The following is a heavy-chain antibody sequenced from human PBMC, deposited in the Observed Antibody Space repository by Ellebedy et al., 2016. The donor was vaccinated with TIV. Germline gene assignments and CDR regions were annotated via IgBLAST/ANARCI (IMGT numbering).Heavy chain of an antibody. CDR2: ISAGGGNT. CDR1: RFTFSHYG. D-gene: IGHD3-10*01. CDR3: ARFRSGIGLGFDH. V-gene: IGHV3-23*01. J-gene: IGHJ4*02. Sequence: GESLKISXAASRFTFSHYGMTWVRQAPGKGLEWVSAISAGGGNTYYTDSVKGRFTISRDNSKNTLYLQMNSLRAEDTAVYFCARFRSGIGLGFDHWGQGTLVTVSS.